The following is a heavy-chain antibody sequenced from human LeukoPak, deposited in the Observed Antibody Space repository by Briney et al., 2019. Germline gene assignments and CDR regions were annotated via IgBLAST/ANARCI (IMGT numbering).Heavy chain of an antibody. D-gene: IGHD3-10*01. Sequence: GASVKVSCKASGYTFTSHGISWVRQAPGQGLEWMGWISAYKSNTTYAQKFQGRVTMTTDTSTSTAYMELRRLTSDDTAVYYCARDEGKWFGESYYYYYGMDVWGQGTTASVSS. V-gene: IGHV1-18*04. CDR2: ISAYKSNT. CDR3: ARDEGKWFGESYYYYYGMDV. J-gene: IGHJ6*02. CDR1: GYTFTSHG.